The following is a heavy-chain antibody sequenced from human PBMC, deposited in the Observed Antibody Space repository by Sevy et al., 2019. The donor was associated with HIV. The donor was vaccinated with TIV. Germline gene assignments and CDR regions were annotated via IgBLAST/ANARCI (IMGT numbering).Heavy chain of an antibody. CDR1: GFTVSDAV. CDR2: IKTKVDGGAT. J-gene: IGHJ4*02. D-gene: IGHD1-1*01. V-gene: IGHV3-15*01. CDR3: AAGRVRDY. Sequence: GGSLRLSCAGSGFTVSDAVMTWVRQAPGKGLEWIGRIKTKVDGGATGYAAPVRGRFTISRDDSKDTLYLQMNSLKTEDTAMYYCAAGRVRDYWGQGTLVTVSS.